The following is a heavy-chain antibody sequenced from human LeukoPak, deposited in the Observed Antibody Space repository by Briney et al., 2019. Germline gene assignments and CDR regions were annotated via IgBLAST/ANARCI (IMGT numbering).Heavy chain of an antibody. D-gene: IGHD1-26*01. CDR1: QYSFTSYW. J-gene: IGHJ4*02. V-gene: IGHV5-51*01. CDR3: ARHRIVGATSELDY. Sequence: GESLKFSSESSQYSFTSYWIGWVRQMPGKGLEWMGIIYPGDSDTRYSPSFQGQVTISADKSISTAYLQWSSLKASDTAMYYCARHRIVGATSELDYWGQGTLVTVSS. CDR2: IYPGDSDT.